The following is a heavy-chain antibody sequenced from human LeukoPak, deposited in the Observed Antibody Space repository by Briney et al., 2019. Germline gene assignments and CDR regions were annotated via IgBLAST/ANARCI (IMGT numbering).Heavy chain of an antibody. CDR2: IIPIFGTA. CDR1: GGTFSSYA. V-gene: IGHV1-69*13. D-gene: IGHD5-12*01. Sequence: SVKVSCKASGGTFSSYAISWVRQAPRQGLEWMGGIIPIFGTANYAQKFKGRVTITADESTSTAYMELSSLRSEDTAVYYCARVGDSGYDVDYFDYWGQGTLVTVSS. CDR3: ARVGDSGYDVDYFDY. J-gene: IGHJ4*02.